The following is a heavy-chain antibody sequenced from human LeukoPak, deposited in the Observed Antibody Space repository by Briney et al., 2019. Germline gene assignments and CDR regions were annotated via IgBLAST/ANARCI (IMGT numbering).Heavy chain of an antibody. Sequence: GGSLRLSCAASGFTFSSYGMHWVRQAPGKGLEWVAVIWYDGSNKYYADSVKGRFTISRDNSKTTLYLQMNSRRAEDTAVYYCARDLEPRGGLAFDIWGQGTMVTVSS. J-gene: IGHJ3*02. CDR2: IWYDGSNK. V-gene: IGHV3-33*01. CDR3: ARDLEPRGGLAFDI. CDR1: GFTFSSYG. D-gene: IGHD6-25*01.